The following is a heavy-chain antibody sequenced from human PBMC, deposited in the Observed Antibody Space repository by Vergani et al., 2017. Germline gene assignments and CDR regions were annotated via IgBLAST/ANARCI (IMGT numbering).Heavy chain of an antibody. Sequence: EVQLLESGGGLVQPGGSLRLSCAASGFTFSSYEMNWVRQAPGKGLEWVSYISSSSSYIYYADSVKGRFTISRDNAKNSLYLQMNSLRAEDTAVYYCAKGVGSTVSWFDPWGQGTLVTVSS. J-gene: IGHJ5*02. CDR3: AKGVGSTVSWFDP. CDR1: GFTFSSYE. V-gene: IGHV3-48*03. D-gene: IGHD6-13*01. CDR2: ISSSSSYI.